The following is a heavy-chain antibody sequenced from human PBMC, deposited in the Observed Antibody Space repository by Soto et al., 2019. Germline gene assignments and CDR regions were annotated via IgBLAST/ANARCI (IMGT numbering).Heavy chain of an antibody. Sequence: QVQLVQSGAELKKPGASVKVSCKSSGYSFINYYIHWVRQAPGQGLEWMGWINPHSGDTDYAKKFQGRVTMTRHTSTSTVFMELNRLTSDDTALYWCATQGEPYISPSDSFGMDVWGQGTSVTVSS. CDR3: ATQGEPYISPSDSFGMDV. CDR2: INPHSGDT. CDR1: GYSFINYY. D-gene: IGHD3-16*01. V-gene: IGHV1-2*02. J-gene: IGHJ6*02.